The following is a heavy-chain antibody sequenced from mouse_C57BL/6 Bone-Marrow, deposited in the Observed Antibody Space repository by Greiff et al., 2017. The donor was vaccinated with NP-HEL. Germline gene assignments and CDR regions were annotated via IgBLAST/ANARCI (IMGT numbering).Heavy chain of an antibody. D-gene: IGHD1-1*01. Sequence: QVQLQQSGPGLVQPSQSLSITCTVSGFSLTSYGVHWVRQSPGKGLEWLGVIWSGGSTDYNAAFISRLSISKDNSKSQVFFKMNSLQADDTAIYYCASLYYGSSTYFDDWGQGTTLTVSS. CDR2: IWSGGST. CDR1: GFSLTSYG. V-gene: IGHV2-2*01. J-gene: IGHJ2*01. CDR3: ASLYYGSSTYFDD.